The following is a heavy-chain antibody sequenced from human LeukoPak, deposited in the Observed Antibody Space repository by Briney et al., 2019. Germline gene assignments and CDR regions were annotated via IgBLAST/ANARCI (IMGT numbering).Heavy chain of an antibody. J-gene: IGHJ6*02. CDR3: AKLVADSSSWYFLDYYYGMDV. Sequence: PGGSLRLSCAASGFTFSSYGMHWVRQAPGKGLEWVAFIRYDGSNKYYADSVKGRFTISRDNSKNTLYLQMNSLRAEDTAVYYCAKLVADSSSWYFLDYYYGMDVWGQGTTVTVS. D-gene: IGHD6-13*01. CDR2: IRYDGSNK. V-gene: IGHV3-30*02. CDR1: GFTFSSYG.